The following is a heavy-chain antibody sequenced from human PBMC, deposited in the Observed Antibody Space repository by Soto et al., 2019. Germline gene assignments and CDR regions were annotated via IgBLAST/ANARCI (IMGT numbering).Heavy chain of an antibody. Sequence: GESLKISCKGSGYSFTSYWIGWVRQMPGKGLEWMGIIYPGDSDTRYSPSFQDQVTNTADKSISTTYLKRNNMRASDTAMYYCAIHSTGYEDSWGQGTLVTSPQ. CDR2: IYPGDSDT. CDR3: AIHSTGYEDS. D-gene: IGHD5-12*01. V-gene: IGHV5-51*01. CDR1: GYSFTSYW. J-gene: IGHJ5*02.